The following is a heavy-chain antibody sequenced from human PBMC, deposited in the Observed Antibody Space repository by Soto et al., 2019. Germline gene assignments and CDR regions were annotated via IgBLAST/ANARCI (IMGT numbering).Heavy chain of an antibody. V-gene: IGHV3-33*01. Sequence: PGGSLRLSCAASGFTFSRYGMHWVRQAPGRGLEWVAVIWYDGSNKYYADSVKGRFTISRDNSKNTLYLQMNSLRAEDTAVYYCARDSSSSWYAVLYYFDYWGQGTLVPVSS. CDR3: ARDSSSSWYAVLYYFDY. J-gene: IGHJ4*02. D-gene: IGHD6-13*01. CDR2: IWYDGSNK. CDR1: GFTFSRYG.